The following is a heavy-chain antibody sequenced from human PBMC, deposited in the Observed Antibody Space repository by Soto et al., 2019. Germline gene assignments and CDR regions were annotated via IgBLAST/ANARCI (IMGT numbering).Heavy chain of an antibody. CDR2: IYYSGST. D-gene: IGHD3-3*01. CDR1: GGSISSSSYY. Sequence: SETLSLTCTVSGGSISSSSYYWGWIRQPPGKGLEWIGSIYYSGSTYYNPSLKSRVTISVDTSKNQFSLKLSSVTAADTAVYYCARQDYDFWSGQERSYFDYWGQGTLVTVS. J-gene: IGHJ4*02. CDR3: ARQDYDFWSGQERSYFDY. V-gene: IGHV4-39*01.